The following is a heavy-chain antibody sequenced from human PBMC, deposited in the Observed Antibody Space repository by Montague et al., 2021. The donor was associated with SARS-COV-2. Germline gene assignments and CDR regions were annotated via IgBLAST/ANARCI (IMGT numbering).Heavy chain of an antibody. Sequence: SETLSLTCAVYGGSFSNYYWSWIRQPPGKGLEWIGESNHRGSTNYNPSLKSRVTISVDTSKNQSSLKLSSVTAADTAVYYCARRGYSGYDYHLLVDYWDQGTLVTVSS. CDR1: GGSFSNYY. D-gene: IGHD5-12*01. CDR2: SNHRGST. V-gene: IGHV4-34*01. J-gene: IGHJ4*02. CDR3: ARRGYSGYDYHLLVDY.